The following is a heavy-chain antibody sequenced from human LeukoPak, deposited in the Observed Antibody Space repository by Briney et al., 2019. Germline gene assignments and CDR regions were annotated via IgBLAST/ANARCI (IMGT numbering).Heavy chain of an antibody. V-gene: IGHV1-2*04. Sequence: ASVKVSCKASGYTFTGYHIHWVRQAPGQGLEWMGWINPKSGGTNYAQKFEGWVTMTRDTSMSTVYMELSRLKSDDTAVYYCAREAGGAFDIWGQGTMVTVSS. CDR2: INPKSGGT. J-gene: IGHJ3*02. CDR3: AREAGGAFDI. D-gene: IGHD4-23*01. CDR1: GYTFTGYH.